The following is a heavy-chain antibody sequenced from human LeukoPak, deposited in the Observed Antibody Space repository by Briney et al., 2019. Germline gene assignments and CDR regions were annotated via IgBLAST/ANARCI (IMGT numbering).Heavy chain of an antibody. J-gene: IGHJ4*02. CDR2: ISWNSGNI. CDR1: GFTFDDYA. Sequence: PGGSLRLSCAASGFTFDDYAMHWVRQAPGKGLEWVSFISWNSGNIDYADSVKGRFTISRANAKNSLYLQMNSLRAEDMALYYCAKGSGWSYFDYWGQGTLVTVSS. V-gene: IGHV3-9*03. D-gene: IGHD6-19*01. CDR3: AKGSGWSYFDY.